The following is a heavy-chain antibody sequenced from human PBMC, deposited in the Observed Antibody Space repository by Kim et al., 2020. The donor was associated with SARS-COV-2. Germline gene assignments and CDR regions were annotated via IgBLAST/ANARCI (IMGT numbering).Heavy chain of an antibody. D-gene: IGHD4-17*01. CDR3: ARAYGDYSRGYYYGMDV. V-gene: IGHV3-30*07. J-gene: IGHJ6*02. Sequence: VKGRFTIPRDNSKTTLYLQMNSLRAEDTAVYYCARAYGDYSRGYYYGMDVWGQGTTVTVSS.